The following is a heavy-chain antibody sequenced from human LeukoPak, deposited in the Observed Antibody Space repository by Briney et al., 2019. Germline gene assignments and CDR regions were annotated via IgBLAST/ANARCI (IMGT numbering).Heavy chain of an antibody. Sequence: SETLSLTCTVSGGSISNFFWSWIRQPPGKALEWIGYTYYSGSTNYNPSLKSRVTISVDTPKNQFSLKLSSVTAADTAVYYCARRGARPDSNYYYGMDVWGQGTTVTVSS. D-gene: IGHD6-6*01. CDR3: ARRGARPDSNYYYGMDV. CDR1: GGSISNFF. V-gene: IGHV4-59*08. CDR2: TYYSGST. J-gene: IGHJ6*02.